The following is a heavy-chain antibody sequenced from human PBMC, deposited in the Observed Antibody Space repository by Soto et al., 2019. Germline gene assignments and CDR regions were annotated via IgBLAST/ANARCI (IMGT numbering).Heavy chain of an antibody. CDR3: ATDPNSSGFGGFFDY. CDR1: GFTFSFYT. CDR2: ISSGGEYI. Sequence: GSLRLSCAASGFTFSFYTLAWVRQAPGKGLEWVSSISSGGEYIYYAESFKGRIAISRDNARNSLSLQMNSLRAEDTAVYFCATDPNSSGFGGFFDYWGQGTLVTVSS. J-gene: IGHJ4*02. D-gene: IGHD5-12*01. V-gene: IGHV3-21*01.